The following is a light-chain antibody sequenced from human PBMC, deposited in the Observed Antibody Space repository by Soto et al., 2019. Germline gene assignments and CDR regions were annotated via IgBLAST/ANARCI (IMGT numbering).Light chain of an antibody. Sequence: DIQMTQSPSTLSASVGDRVTISCRASQSVSAWLAWYQQKPGKAPKLLISDASSLKSGVPARFSGSGSGTEFTLTISSLQSEDFAVYYCQQRNIWPPVTFGQGTRLEIK. V-gene: IGKV1-5*01. J-gene: IGKJ5*01. CDR3: QQRNIWPPVT. CDR1: QSVSAW. CDR2: DAS.